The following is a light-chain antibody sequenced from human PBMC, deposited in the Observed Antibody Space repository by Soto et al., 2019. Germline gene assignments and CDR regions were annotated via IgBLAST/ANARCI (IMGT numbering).Light chain of an antibody. CDR2: AES. CDR3: QQHKQWPLT. V-gene: IGKV3D-15*01. J-gene: IGKJ4*01. Sequence: EMLLTQFPATLSVSPGERVTLSCRASQGVARTLAWFQQKPGQSPRLLVYAESTRAAGIPARFSGSGSGTEFTITISSLQSEDVEVYYCQQHKQWPLTFGGGTRVDIK. CDR1: QGVART.